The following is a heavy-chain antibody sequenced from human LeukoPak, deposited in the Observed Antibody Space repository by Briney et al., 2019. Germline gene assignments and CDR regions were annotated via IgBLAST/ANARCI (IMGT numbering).Heavy chain of an antibody. Sequence: PSETLSLTCAVYGGSFSGYYWSWIRQPPGKGLEWIGEINHSGSTNYNPSLKSRVTISVDTSKNQFSLKLSSVTAADTAVYYCARDLITAAGTNFDLWGRGTLVTVSS. J-gene: IGHJ2*01. CDR1: GGSFSGYY. V-gene: IGHV4-34*01. D-gene: IGHD6-13*01. CDR2: INHSGST. CDR3: ARDLITAAGTNFDL.